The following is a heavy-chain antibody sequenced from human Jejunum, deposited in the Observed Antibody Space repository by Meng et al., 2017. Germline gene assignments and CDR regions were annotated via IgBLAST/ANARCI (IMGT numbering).Heavy chain of an antibody. CDR2: IHPSGRT. CDR3: ARGDDWAKSGNF. CDR1: GGPFSHHY. D-gene: IGHD3-9*01. V-gene: IGHV4-34*01. Sequence: QVPLRHVASWLLNPSEPLSLPCSGYGGPFSHHYLTWIPQPPGKGLEWIGEIHPSGRTYYSPSLQSRVTITLDTSKNQFSLTLNSVTAADTAVYYCARGDDWAKSGNFWGQGTLVTVSS. J-gene: IGHJ4*02.